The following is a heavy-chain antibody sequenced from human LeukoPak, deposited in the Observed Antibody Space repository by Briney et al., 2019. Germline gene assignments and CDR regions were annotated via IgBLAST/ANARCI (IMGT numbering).Heavy chain of an antibody. D-gene: IGHD5-24*01. V-gene: IGHV5-51*01. J-gene: IGHJ4*02. Sequence: GESLQISCKGSGYSFTSYWIGWVRQMPGKGLEWMGIIYPGDSDTRYSPSFQGQVTISADKSTSTAYLQWSSLKASDTAMYYCARVGDGYNYVGYHDYWGQGTLVTVSS. CDR1: GYSFTSYW. CDR2: IYPGDSDT. CDR3: ARVGDGYNYVGYHDY.